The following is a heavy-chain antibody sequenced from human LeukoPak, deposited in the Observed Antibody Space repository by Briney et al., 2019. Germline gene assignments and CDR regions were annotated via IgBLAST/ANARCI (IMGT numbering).Heavy chain of an antibody. J-gene: IGHJ4*02. CDR1: GYTFTSYG. V-gene: IGHV1-18*01. Sequence: ASVKVSCKASGYTFTSYGISWVRQAPGQGLEWMGWISAYNGNTNYAQKLQGRVTMTTDTSTSTAYMGLRSLRSDDTAVYYCARDRYYYDSSGYYLVDYWGQGTLVTVSS. D-gene: IGHD3-22*01. CDR3: ARDRYYYDSSGYYLVDY. CDR2: ISAYNGNT.